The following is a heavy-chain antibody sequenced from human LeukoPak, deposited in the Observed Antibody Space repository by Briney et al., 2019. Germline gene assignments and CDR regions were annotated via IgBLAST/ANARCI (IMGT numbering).Heavy chain of an antibody. V-gene: IGHV1-2*04. D-gene: IGHD1-26*01. CDR2: INPNSGGT. CDR1: GYTFTGYY. J-gene: IGHJ4*02. CDR3: ARATRGWELLDY. Sequence: ASVKVSCKASGYTFTGYYMHWVRQAPGQGLEWMGWINPNSGGTNYAQKFQGWVTMTRDTSISTAYMELSRLRSDDAAVYYCARATRGWELLDYWGQGTLVTVSS.